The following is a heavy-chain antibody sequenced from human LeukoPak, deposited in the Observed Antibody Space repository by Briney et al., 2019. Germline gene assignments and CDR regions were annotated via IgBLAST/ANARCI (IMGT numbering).Heavy chain of an antibody. V-gene: IGHV3-23*01. CDR3: AKGPYAGVYYFDY. CDR1: GFTFSSYA. D-gene: IGHD2-2*01. CDR2: ISGSGGST. Sequence: GGSLRLSCAASGFTFSSYAMSWVRQAPGKGLEWVSAISGSGGSTYYADSVKGRFTISRDNSKNTLYLQMNSLRAEDTAVHYCAKGPYAGVYYFDYWGQGTLVTVSS. J-gene: IGHJ4*02.